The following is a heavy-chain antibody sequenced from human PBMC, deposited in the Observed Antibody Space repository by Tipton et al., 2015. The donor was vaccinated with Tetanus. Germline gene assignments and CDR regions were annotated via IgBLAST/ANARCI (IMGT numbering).Heavy chain of an antibody. CDR2: ISYDGTYK. CDR1: GFTFSTYT. CDR3: ARDRQESTTITTVGMDV. J-gene: IGHJ6*02. D-gene: IGHD4-11*01. V-gene: IGHV3-30-3*01. Sequence: RSLRLSCAASGFTFSTYTMHWVRQAPGKGLEWVAVISYDGTYKYHADSVKGRFTISRDNSKNTLSLQMNSLRAEGTAVYYCARDRQESTTITTVGMDVWGQGTTVTVSS.